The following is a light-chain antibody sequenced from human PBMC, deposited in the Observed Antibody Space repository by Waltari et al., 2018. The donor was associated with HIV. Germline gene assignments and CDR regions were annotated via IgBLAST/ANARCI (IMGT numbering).Light chain of an antibody. CDR1: SGRVARNY. CDR3: QSFHGITAV. CDR2: KDD. Sequence: NFMLPQPHSVSASPGKTVTISCTGSSGRVARNYVQRYQQRPGSAPTTVIYKDDQRPSGVPDRFSGSINSSSNSASLTISGLKTEDEADYYCQSFHGITAVFGGGTKLTVL. J-gene: IGLJ3*02. V-gene: IGLV6-57*02.